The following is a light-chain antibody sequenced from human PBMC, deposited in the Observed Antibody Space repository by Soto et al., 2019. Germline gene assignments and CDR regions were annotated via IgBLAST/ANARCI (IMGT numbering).Light chain of an antibody. CDR1: QGISSS. CDR2: AAS. Sequence: IQLTQSPSSLSASVGDRVTITCRASQGISSSLAWYQQKPGKAPKLLIYAASTLQSGVPSRFSGSGSGTDFTLTIRSLQPEDFATYYCQQLNSYLPITFGQGTRLEIK. CDR3: QQLNSYLPIT. J-gene: IGKJ5*01. V-gene: IGKV1-9*01.